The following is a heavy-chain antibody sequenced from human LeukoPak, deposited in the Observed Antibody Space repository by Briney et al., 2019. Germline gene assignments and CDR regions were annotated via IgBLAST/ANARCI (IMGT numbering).Heavy chain of an antibody. Sequence: GGSLRLSCAASGLTFINFGMTWVRQAPGKGLEWVSAISGSAVITFYADSVKGRFTISRDNSKNTLCLQMNSLRAEDTALYYCAKSRLSGINDAFDIWGQGTMVTVSS. CDR3: AKSRLSGINDAFDI. V-gene: IGHV3-23*01. J-gene: IGHJ3*02. D-gene: IGHD3-3*01. CDR1: GLTFINFG. CDR2: ISGSAVIT.